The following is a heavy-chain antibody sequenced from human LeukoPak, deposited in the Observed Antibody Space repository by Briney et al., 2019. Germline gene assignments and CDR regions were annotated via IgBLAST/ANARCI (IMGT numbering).Heavy chain of an antibody. CDR2: IYSTGST. CDR1: GGSISSYY. CDR3: ARGYEVVDF. V-gene: IGHV4-59*01. J-gene: IGHJ4*02. D-gene: IGHD2-15*01. Sequence: SETLSLTCTVSGGSISSYYWSWIRQPPGKGLEWIGYIYSTGSTYYNPSLRGRVTISVDTSKNHFSLKLSSVTAADTAVYYCARGYEVVDFWGQGTLVTVSS.